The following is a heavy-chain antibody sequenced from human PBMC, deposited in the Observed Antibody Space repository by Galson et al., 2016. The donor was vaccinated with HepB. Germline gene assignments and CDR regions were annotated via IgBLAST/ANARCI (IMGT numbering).Heavy chain of an antibody. CDR3: GKHGGFDY. V-gene: IGHV3-23*01. J-gene: IGHJ4*02. D-gene: IGHD3-16*01. CDR1: GFTFSINS. CDR2: ITSSGGTT. Sequence: SLRLSCAASGFTFSINSMNWARQAPGRGLEWVSGITSSGGTTHYADSVKGRFTISRDNSKNTLYLYMNSLRAGDTAVYYCGKHGGFDYWGQGTLVTVSS.